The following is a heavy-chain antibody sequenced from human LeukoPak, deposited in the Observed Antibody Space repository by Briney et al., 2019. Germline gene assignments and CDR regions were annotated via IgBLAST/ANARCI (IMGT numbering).Heavy chain of an antibody. V-gene: IGHV3-15*01. CDR3: TTQLELQDY. CDR1: GFPFSNAW. CDR2: IKSKTDGGTT. Sequence: GGSLRLSCAASGFPFSNAWMSWVGRPPGKGLDWVGRIKSKTDGGTTGYAAPVKGRFTISRDDSKNTLHLQMNSLKTEDTAVYYCTTQLELQDYWGQGTLVTVSS. D-gene: IGHD1-7*01. J-gene: IGHJ4*02.